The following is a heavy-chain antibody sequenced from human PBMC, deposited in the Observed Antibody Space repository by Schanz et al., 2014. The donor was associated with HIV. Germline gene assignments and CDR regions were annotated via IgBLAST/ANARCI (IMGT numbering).Heavy chain of an antibody. D-gene: IGHD3-22*01. J-gene: IGHJ6*02. CDR3: AKDRNYYESKYRGKGNYYYYYGMDV. CDR2: TSYDGTKK. V-gene: IGHV3-30*18. CDR1: GFTFTDYA. Sequence: QVQLVESGGGVVQPGRSLRLSCAASGFTFTDYAMHWVRQVPGKGLEWVAVTSYDGTKKHYADSVKGRFTISRDNSKNSLSLLIKSLRAEDAAVYYCAKDRNYYESKYRGKGNYYYYYGMDVWGQGTTVTVSS.